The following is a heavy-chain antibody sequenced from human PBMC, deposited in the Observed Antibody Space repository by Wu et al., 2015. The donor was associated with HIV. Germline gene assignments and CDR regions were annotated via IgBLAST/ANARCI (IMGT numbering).Heavy chain of an antibody. CDR1: GGTFNNYA. D-gene: IGHD6-6*01. CDR2: IRAVFGTS. J-gene: IGHJ6*03. CDR3: ARGGSSVYYYYYMDV. V-gene: IGHV1-69*13. Sequence: QVQLVQSGAEVKKPGSSVKVSCRASGGTFNNYAFSWVRQAPGQGPEWMGLIRAVFGTSIYAQKFQGRVTITADESTSTAYMELSSLRSEDTAVYYCARGGSSVYYYYYMDVWGKGTTVTVSS.